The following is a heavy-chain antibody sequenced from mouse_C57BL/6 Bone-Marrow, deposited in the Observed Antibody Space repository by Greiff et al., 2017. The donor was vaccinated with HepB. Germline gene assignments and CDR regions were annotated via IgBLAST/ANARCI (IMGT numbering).Heavy chain of an antibody. CDR3: TASLYGNYWYFDV. D-gene: IGHD2-1*01. CDR2: IRLKSDNYAT. J-gene: IGHJ1*03. V-gene: IGHV6-3*01. CDR1: GFTFSNYW. Sequence: EVQVVESGGGLVQPGGSMKLSCVASGFTFSNYWMNWVRQSPEKGLEWVAQIRLKSDNYATHYAESVKGRFTISRDDSKSSVYLQMNNLRAEDTGIYYCTASLYGNYWYFDVWGTGTTVTVSS.